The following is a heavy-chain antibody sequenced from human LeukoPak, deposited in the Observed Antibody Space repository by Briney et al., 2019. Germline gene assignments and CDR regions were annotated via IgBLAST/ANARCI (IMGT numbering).Heavy chain of an antibody. CDR2: IYYSGST. CDR3: ARDNSDGSYLERWFDP. CDR1: GGSISSSSYY. D-gene: IGHD1-26*01. Sequence: PSETLSLTCTVSGGSISSSSYYWGWIRQPPGKGLEWIGSIYYSGSTYYNPSLKSRVTISVDTSKNQFSLKLSSVTAADTAVYYCARDNSDGSYLERWFDPWGQGTLVTVSS. J-gene: IGHJ5*02. V-gene: IGHV4-39*07.